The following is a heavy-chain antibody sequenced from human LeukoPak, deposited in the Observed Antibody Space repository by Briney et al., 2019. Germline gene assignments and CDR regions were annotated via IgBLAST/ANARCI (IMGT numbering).Heavy chain of an antibody. CDR3: ARHVEIAVAGPIEY. D-gene: IGHD6-19*01. Sequence: SETLSLTCTVSGASISNSRDYWGWIRQPPGKGLEWIGSTFFSGSTYYNPSLKSLAAISVDSSKNQFSLKLSSVTAADTAFYYCARHVEIAVAGPIEYWGQGTLVPVSS. V-gene: IGHV4-39*01. CDR2: TFFSGST. CDR1: GASISNSRDY. J-gene: IGHJ4*02.